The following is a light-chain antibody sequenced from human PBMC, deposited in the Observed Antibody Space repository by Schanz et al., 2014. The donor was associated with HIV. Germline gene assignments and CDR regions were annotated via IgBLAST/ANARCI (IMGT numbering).Light chain of an antibody. CDR2: EVI. V-gene: IGLV2-8*01. J-gene: IGLJ3*02. CDR1: SSDVGGYNH. CDR3: AAWDDSLKGWV. Sequence: QSALTQPPSASGSPGQSVTISCTGTSSDVGGYNHVSWYQQHPGKAPKLMIYEVIKRPSGVPDRFSGSKSGSTASLAISGLQSEDEADYYCAAWDDSLKGWVFGGGTKLTVL.